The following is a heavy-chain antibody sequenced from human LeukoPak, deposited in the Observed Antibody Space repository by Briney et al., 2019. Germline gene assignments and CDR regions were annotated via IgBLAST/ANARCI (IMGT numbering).Heavy chain of an antibody. Sequence: PGGSLRLSCVASGFSFRSYSMNWVRQAPGKGLEWVSVIYSGGSTYYPDSVKGRFTISRDNSKNTLYLQMNSLRAEDTAVYYCARAAAAGPFDYWGQGTLVTVSS. V-gene: IGHV3-66*01. CDR2: IYSGGST. CDR3: ARAAAAGPFDY. D-gene: IGHD6-13*01. CDR1: GFSFRSYS. J-gene: IGHJ4*02.